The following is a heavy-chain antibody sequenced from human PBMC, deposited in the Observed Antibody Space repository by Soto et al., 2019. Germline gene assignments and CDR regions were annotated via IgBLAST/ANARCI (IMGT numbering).Heavy chain of an antibody. V-gene: IGHV4-34*01. Sequence: SETLSLTCAVYGGSFSGYYWSWIRQPPGKGLEWIGEINHSGSTNYNPSLKSRVTISVDTSKNQFSLKLSSVTAEDTALYYCKKAYYSSSWYVSVYWGQGALVTVSS. D-gene: IGHD6-13*01. CDR3: KKAYYSSSWYVSVY. CDR2: INHSGST. CDR1: GGSFSGYY. J-gene: IGHJ4*02.